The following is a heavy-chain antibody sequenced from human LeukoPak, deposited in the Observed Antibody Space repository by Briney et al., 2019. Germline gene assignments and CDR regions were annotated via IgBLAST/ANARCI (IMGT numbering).Heavy chain of an antibody. CDR2: ISGYDGNT. CDR3: ARDGGSGSFDP. D-gene: IGHD5-12*01. V-gene: IGHV1-18*01. Sequence: ASVKVSCKASGYTFSSYGIRWVRQAPGQGLEWMGWISGYDGNTNYAQKFQGRVTMTTDTFTNTAYMEVRSLRSDDTAVYYCARDGGSGSFDPWGQGTLVTVSS. CDR1: GYTFSSYG. J-gene: IGHJ5*02.